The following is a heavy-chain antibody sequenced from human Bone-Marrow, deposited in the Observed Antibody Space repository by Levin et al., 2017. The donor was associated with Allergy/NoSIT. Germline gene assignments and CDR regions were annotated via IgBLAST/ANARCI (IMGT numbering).Heavy chain of an antibody. V-gene: IGHV1-46*01. J-gene: IGHJ4*02. CDR2: INPTGGGT. CDR1: GFIFTNYY. D-gene: IGHD3-10*01. Sequence: VKVSCKASGFIFTNYYMHWVRQAPGQGLEWMGLINPTGGGTRYAQKFQGRLTITSDTSTSTVYMDLSSLRSEDTAVYYCTRDRLDGTGSHYYFDYWGRGTLVTVSS. CDR3: TRDRLDGTGSHYYFDY.